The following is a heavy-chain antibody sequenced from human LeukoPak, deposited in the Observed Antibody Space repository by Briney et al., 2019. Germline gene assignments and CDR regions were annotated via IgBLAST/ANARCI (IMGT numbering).Heavy chain of an antibody. J-gene: IGHJ4*02. CDR1: GYSISSGYY. Sequence: SETLSLTCTVSGYSISSGYYRGWIRQPPGKGLEWIGSIYHSGSTYYNPSLKSRVTISVDTSKNQFSLKLSSVTAADTAVYYCARGLAVDHKIKDYWGQGTLVTVSS. D-gene: IGHD6-19*01. CDR3: ARGLAVDHKIKDY. V-gene: IGHV4-38-2*02. CDR2: IYHSGST.